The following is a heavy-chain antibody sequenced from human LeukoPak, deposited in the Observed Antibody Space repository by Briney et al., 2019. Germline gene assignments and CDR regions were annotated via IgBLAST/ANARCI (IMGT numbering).Heavy chain of an antibody. CDR3: ASDPHDYYYGMDV. CDR1: GFTVSSNY. CDR2: IYSGGST. V-gene: IGHV3-53*01. Sequence: GGSLRLSCAASGFTVSSNYMSWVRQAPGKGLEWVSVIYSGGSTYYADSVKGRFTTSRDNSKNTLYLQMNSLRAEDTAVYYCASDPHDYYYGMDVWGQGTTVTVSS. J-gene: IGHJ6*02.